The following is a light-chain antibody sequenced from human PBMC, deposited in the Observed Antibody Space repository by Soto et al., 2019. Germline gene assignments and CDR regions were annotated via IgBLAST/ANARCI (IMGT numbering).Light chain of an antibody. CDR2: TAS. CDR3: QQGYRTPYT. V-gene: IGKV1-39*01. J-gene: IGKJ2*01. CDR1: QTISTS. Sequence: DIQMTQSPASLSASVGDRVTITCRASQTISTSLNWYQHEPGKAPKLLIYTASSLESGVPSRFSGSGSGTEFTLTINSLQPEDFATYYCQQGYRTPYTFGRGTRLE.